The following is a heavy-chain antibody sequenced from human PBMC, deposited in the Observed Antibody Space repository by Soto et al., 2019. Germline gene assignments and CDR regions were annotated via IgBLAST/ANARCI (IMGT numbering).Heavy chain of an antibody. D-gene: IGHD1-26*01. CDR1: GYTFTSYG. V-gene: IGHV1-18*01. J-gene: IGHJ6*02. CDR3: ARDRVGGSTDRAYSYSVMXV. CDR2: ISAYNGNT. Sequence: ASVKVSCKASGYTFTSYGISWVRQAPGQGLEWMGWISAYNGNTNYAQKLQGRVTMTTDTSTSTAYMELRSLRSDDTAVYYCARDRVGGSTDRAYSYSVMXVCGQGTTVIGSS.